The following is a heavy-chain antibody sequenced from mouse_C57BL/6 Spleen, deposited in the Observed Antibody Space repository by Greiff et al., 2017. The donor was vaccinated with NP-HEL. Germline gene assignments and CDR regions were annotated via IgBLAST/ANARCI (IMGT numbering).Heavy chain of an antibody. D-gene: IGHD2-4*01. CDR3: ARGDYDRYYAMDY. Sequence: EVQLQQSGPELVKPGASVKISCKASGYSFTGYYMNWVKQSPEKSLEWIGEINPSTGGTTYNQKFKAKATLTVDKSSSTAYMQLKSLTSEDSAVYYCARGDYDRYYAMDYWGQGTSVTVSS. CDR2: INPSTGGT. V-gene: IGHV1-42*01. CDR1: GYSFTGYY. J-gene: IGHJ4*01.